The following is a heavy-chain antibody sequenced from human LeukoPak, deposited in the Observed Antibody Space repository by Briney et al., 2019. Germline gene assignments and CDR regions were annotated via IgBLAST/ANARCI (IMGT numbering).Heavy chain of an antibody. J-gene: IGHJ4*02. V-gene: IGHV4-59*01. CDR1: GGSISSYY. CDR3: ARDLSTGYFDY. CDR2: IYYSGST. Sequence: SETLSLTCTVSGGSISSYYWSWIRQPPGKGLEWIGYIYYSGSTNYNPSLKSRVTISVDTSKNQFSLKLSSVTAADMAVYYCARDLSTGYFDYWGQGTLVTVSS.